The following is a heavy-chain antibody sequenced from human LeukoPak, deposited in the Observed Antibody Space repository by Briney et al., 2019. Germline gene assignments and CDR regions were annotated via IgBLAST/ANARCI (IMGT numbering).Heavy chain of an antibody. CDR3: ARGDQIGYCSGGSCTRAYYYYYMDV. D-gene: IGHD2-15*01. V-gene: IGHV1-69*05. J-gene: IGHJ6*03. CDR1: GGTFSSYA. CDR2: IIPIFGTA. Sequence: ASVKVSFKASGGTFSSYAISWVRQAPGQGLEWMGGIIPIFGTANYVQKFQGRVTLTTDESTSTAYMELSSLRFEDTAVYYCARGDQIGYCSGGSCTRAYYYYYMDVWGKGTTVTVSS.